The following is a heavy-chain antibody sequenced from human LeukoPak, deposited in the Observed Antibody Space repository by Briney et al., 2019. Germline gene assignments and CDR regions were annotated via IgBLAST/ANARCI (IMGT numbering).Heavy chain of an antibody. D-gene: IGHD3-10*01. CDR1: GYTLTELS. V-gene: IGHV1-24*01. CDR2: FDPEDGET. CDR3: ATGNLRGVSNWFDP. Sequence: GSVKVSCKVSGYTLTELSMHWVRQAPGKGLEWMRGFDPEDGETIYAQKFQGRVTMTEDTSTDTAYMELSSLRSEDTAVYYCATGNLRGVSNWFDPWGQGTLVTVSS. J-gene: IGHJ5*02.